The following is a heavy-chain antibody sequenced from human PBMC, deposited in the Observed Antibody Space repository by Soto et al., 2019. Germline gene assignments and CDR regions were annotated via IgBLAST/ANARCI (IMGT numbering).Heavy chain of an antibody. J-gene: IGHJ4*02. V-gene: IGHV4-59*08. CDR2: IYYSGST. D-gene: IGHD3-22*01. Sequence: SETLSLTCRVSGGSISDHYWSWIRQPPGKGLEWIGYIYYSGSTYYNPSLKSRVTISVDTSKSQFSLKLSSVTAADTDMYYCASQHYYDSSGYYVVYWGQGTLVTVPQ. CDR3: ASQHYYDSSGYYVVY. CDR1: GGSISDHY.